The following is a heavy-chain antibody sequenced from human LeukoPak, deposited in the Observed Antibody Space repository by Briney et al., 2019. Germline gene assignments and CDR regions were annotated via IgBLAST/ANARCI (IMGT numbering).Heavy chain of an antibody. CDR3: ARARGSNPSFAYYYYYMDV. J-gene: IGHJ6*03. Sequence: GGSLRLSCAASGFTFSSYWMSWVRQAPGKGLEWVANIKQDGSEKYYVDSVKGRFTISRDNAKNSLYLQMNSLRAEDTAVYYCARARGSNPSFAYYYYYMDVWGKGTTVTVSS. CDR2: IKQDGSEK. V-gene: IGHV3-7*01. D-gene: IGHD5-12*01. CDR1: GFTFSSYW.